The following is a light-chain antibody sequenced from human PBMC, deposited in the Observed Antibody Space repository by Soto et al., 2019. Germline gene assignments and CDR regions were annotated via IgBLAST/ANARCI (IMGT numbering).Light chain of an antibody. CDR3: QQSYSTLMYT. V-gene: IGKV1-39*01. Sequence: DIQMTQSPSSLSASVGDRVTITCRARQSISSYLNWDQQKPGKAPKLLIYAASSLQSGVPSRFSGSGSGTDFTLTISSLQPEDFATYYCQQSYSTLMYTFGQGTKLESK. CDR2: AAS. J-gene: IGKJ2*01. CDR1: QSISSY.